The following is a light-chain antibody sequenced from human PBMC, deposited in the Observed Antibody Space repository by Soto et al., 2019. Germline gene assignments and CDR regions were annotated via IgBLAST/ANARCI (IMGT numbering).Light chain of an antibody. V-gene: IGLV3-21*04. J-gene: IGLJ2*01. CDR2: YDS. CDR3: QVWDSSTDHPVV. CDR1: NIGSKS. Sequence: SYELTQPPSVSVAPGKTARITCGGNNIGSKSVHWYQQKPGQAPVLVIYYDSDRPSGIPERFSGSNSGNTATLTISRVEAGDEADYYCQVWDSSTDHPVVFGGGTKSPS.